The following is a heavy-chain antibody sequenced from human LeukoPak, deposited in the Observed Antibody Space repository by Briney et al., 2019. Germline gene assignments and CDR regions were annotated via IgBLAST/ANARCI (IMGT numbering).Heavy chain of an antibody. V-gene: IGHV3-30-3*01. CDR3: AREGLELGLDY. J-gene: IGHJ4*02. CDR1: GFTFSSYA. Sequence: GGSLRLSCAASGFTFSSYAMHWVRQAPGKGLEWVAVISYDGSNKYYADSVRGRFTISRDNSKNTLYLQMNSLRAEDTAVYYCAREGLELGLDYWGQGTLVTVSS. CDR2: ISYDGSNK. D-gene: IGHD1-7*01.